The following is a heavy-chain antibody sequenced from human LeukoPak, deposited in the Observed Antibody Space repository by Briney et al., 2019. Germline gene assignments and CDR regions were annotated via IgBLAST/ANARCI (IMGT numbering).Heavy chain of an antibody. CDR3: ARHTRPGCSGYENAFDI. CDR2: FYDSGST. V-gene: IGHV4-39*01. Sequence: SETLSLTCTVSGGSIRSRNYYWDWIRQPPGKGLEWIGNFYDSGSTYYNPSLKSRVTISGDTSKNQFSLKLTSVTAADTAVYYCARHTRPGCSGYENAFDIWGQGTMVTAS. J-gene: IGHJ3*02. D-gene: IGHD5-12*01. CDR1: GGSIRSRNYY.